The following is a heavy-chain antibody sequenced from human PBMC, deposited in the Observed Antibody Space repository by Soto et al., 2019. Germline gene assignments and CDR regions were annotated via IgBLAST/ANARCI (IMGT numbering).Heavy chain of an antibody. CDR1: GYSISEYY. CDR3: ARGRWGFDF. V-gene: IGHV3-72*01. CDR2: SKNKANSYTT. J-gene: IGHJ4*02. D-gene: IGHD7-27*01. Sequence: AHLVESGGDLVHPGGSLRLSCAVSGYSISEYYMHWVRQAPGRGLEWIARSKNKANSYTTVYAVSLQGRFTISRDDSKNSLYLQMNSLKTEDTAVYYCARGRWGFDFWGQGTLVTVSS.